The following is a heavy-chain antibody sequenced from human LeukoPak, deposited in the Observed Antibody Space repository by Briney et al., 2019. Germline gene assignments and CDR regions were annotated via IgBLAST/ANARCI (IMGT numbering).Heavy chain of an antibody. CDR3: ARGPRITIFGVVNWFDP. V-gene: IGHV1-2*02. J-gene: IGHJ5*02. D-gene: IGHD3-3*01. CDR1: GYTFTGYY. Sequence: GSVKVSCKASGYTFTGYYMHWVRQAPGQGLEWMGWINPNSGGTNYAQKFQGRVTMTRDTSISTAYMELSRLRSDDTAVYYCARGPRITIFGVVNWFDPWGQGTLVTVSS. CDR2: INPNSGGT.